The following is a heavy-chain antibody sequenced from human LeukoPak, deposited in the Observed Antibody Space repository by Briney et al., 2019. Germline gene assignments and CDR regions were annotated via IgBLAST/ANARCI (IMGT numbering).Heavy chain of an antibody. D-gene: IGHD3-22*01. CDR3: ARTTYYSDSSALDY. J-gene: IGHJ4*02. CDR2: IYYTGST. CDR1: GGSISSYY. Sequence: PSETLSLTCTVSGGSISSYYWSWIRKPPGKGLEWIGYIYYTGSTNYNPALKSRVTISVDTSKNQFSLKLSSVTAADTAVYHCARTTYYSDSSALDYWGQGTLVTVSS. V-gene: IGHV4-59*01.